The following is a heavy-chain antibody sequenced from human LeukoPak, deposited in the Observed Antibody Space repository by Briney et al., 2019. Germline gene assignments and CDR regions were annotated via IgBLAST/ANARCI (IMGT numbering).Heavy chain of an antibody. Sequence: GRSLRLSCAASGFTFGDYAMHWVRQAPGKGLEWVSGITWNSDNIEYADSVKGRFTISRDNAKNSLYLQMNSLRAEDMALYYCAKGGGGRLIYYYYMDVWGKGTTVTVSS. CDR3: AKGGGGRLIYYYYMDV. V-gene: IGHV3-9*03. D-gene: IGHD3-16*01. CDR2: ITWNSDNI. CDR1: GFTFGDYA. J-gene: IGHJ6*03.